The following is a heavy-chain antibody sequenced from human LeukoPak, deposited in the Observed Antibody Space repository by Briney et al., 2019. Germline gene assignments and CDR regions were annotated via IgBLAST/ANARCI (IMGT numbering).Heavy chain of an antibody. CDR3: ARDLDINIEYKGFDYYHFGMDV. CDR1: GFTFSSYS. D-gene: IGHD2/OR15-2a*01. V-gene: IGHV3-21*01. J-gene: IGHJ6*02. Sequence: GRSLRLSCSASGFTFSSYSMNWVRQAPGKGLEWVSSISSSSKYIYYADSVKGRFTISRDSAKNSLYLQVNSLRAEDTAVYYCARDLDINIEYKGFDYYHFGMDVWGQGTTVTVSS. CDR2: ISSSSKYI.